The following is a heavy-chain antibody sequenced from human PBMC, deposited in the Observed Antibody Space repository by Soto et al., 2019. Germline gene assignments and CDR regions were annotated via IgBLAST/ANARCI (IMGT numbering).Heavy chain of an antibody. V-gene: IGHV1-2*04. J-gene: IGHJ4*02. Sequence: GASVKVSCKASGYTFTGYYMHWVRQAPGQGLEWMGWINPNSGGTNYAQKFQGWVTMTRDTSISTAYMELSRLRFDDTAVYYCARAYCSSTSCHKRYSSSWYYFDYWGQGTLVTVSS. D-gene: IGHD2-2*01. CDR2: INPNSGGT. CDR3: ARAYCSSTSCHKRYSSSWYYFDY. CDR1: GYTFTGYY.